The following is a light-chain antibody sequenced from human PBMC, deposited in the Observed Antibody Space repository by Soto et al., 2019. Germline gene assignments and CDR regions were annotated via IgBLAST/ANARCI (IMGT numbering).Light chain of an antibody. CDR2: RNG. V-gene: IGLV1-47*01. CDR1: SVNIGSNY. Sequence: QSVLTQPPSASATPGQGVMISCSGSSVNIGSNYVYWYQQLPGTAPKLLIYRNGQRPSGVPDRFSGSKSGTSASLAISGLRSEDEADYYCAVWDDSLDGVVFGGGTKLTGL. CDR3: AVWDDSLDGVV. J-gene: IGLJ3*02.